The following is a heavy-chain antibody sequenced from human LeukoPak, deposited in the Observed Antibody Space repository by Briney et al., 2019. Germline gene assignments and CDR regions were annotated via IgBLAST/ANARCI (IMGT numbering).Heavy chain of an antibody. CDR2: IYYSGST. CDR1: GGSISSSNYY. D-gene: IGHD1-20*01. CDR3: ARGHRDNWNLDFAH. V-gene: IGHV4-39*01. J-gene: IGHJ4*02. Sequence: PSETLSLTCIVSGGSISSSNYYWGWIRQPPGKGLEWIGTIYYSGSTYYNASLKSRVTISVDTSKNQFSLNMRSVTAADTAVYYCARGHRDNWNLDFAHWGQGILVTVSS.